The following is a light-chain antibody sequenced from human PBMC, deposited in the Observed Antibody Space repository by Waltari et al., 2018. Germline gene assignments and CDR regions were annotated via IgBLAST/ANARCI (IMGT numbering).Light chain of an antibody. CDR1: QNIAGT. V-gene: IGKV3-15*01. Sequence: EIVMTQSPATLAVSPGERATLSCRASQNIAGTLAWFQQKPGQAPRFLIYGTSTRATDIPARFSGSGSGTDDTLTISSLQSEDFGVYYCQQYNDWPYTFGQGTKLEIK. CDR2: GTS. J-gene: IGKJ2*01. CDR3: QQYNDWPYT.